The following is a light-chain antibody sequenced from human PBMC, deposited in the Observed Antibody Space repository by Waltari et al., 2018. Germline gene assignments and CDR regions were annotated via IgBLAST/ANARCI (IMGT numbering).Light chain of an antibody. CDR2: RNN. Sequence: QSVLTQPPSASGTPGQRVTISCSGSSSNIGSNSVTWYQQLPGTAPKILIYRNNGRPSVVPDRFSGSKSGTSASLASSGLQSEDEADYYCASWDDSLNGFYVFGTGTNVAVL. CDR1: SSNIGSNS. CDR3: ASWDDSLNGFYV. J-gene: IGLJ1*01. V-gene: IGLV1-44*01.